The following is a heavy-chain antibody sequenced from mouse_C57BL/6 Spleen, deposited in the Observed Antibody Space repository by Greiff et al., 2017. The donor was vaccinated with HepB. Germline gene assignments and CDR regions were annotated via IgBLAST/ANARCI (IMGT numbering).Heavy chain of an antibody. D-gene: IGHD1-1*01. V-gene: IGHV5-6*02. CDR1: GFTFSSYG. J-gene: IGHJ4*01. CDR2: ISSGGSYT. CDR3: ARHGHYYGSSYDYAMDY. Sequence: EVKVEESGGDLVKPGGSLKLSCAASGFTFSSYGMSWVRQTPDKRLEWVATISSGGSYTYYPDSVKGRFTISRDNAKNTLYLQMSSLKSEDTAMYYCARHGHYYGSSYDYAMDYWGQGTSVTVSS.